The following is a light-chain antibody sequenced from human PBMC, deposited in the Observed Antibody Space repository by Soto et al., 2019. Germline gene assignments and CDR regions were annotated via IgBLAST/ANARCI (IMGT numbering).Light chain of an antibody. CDR2: DVS. V-gene: IGLV2-11*01. Sequence: QSALTQPRSVSGSPGQSVTISCTGTSSDVGGYNYVSWYQQHPGKAPKVMIYDVSERPSGVPDRFSGSKSGNTASLTISGLQAEDEAGYYCCSYAGSPRYVFGTGTQLTVL. J-gene: IGLJ1*01. CDR3: CSYAGSPRYV. CDR1: SSDVGGYNY.